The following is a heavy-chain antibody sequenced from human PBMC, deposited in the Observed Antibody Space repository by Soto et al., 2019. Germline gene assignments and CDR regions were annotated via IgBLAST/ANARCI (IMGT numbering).Heavy chain of an antibody. J-gene: IGHJ4*02. CDR3: ARSYCGGDCYSFFDY. Sequence: ASVKVSCKASGYTFTGYDMYWVRQVPGQGLEWMGWINPNSGGTNYAQKFQGWVTMTRDTSISTAYMELSRLRSDDTAVYYCARSYCGGDCYSFFDYWGQGTLVTVSS. CDR1: GYTFTGYD. CDR2: INPNSGGT. V-gene: IGHV1-2*04. D-gene: IGHD2-21*02.